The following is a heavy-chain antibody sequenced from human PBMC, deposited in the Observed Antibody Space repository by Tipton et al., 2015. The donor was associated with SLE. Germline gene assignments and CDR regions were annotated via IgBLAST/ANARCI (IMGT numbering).Heavy chain of an antibody. D-gene: IGHD3-10*01. CDR1: RGSINRSTYY. CDR2: IYYSAYT. V-gene: IGHV4-39*07. CDR3: ARIRGSFGSGGYRS. J-gene: IGHJ4*02. Sequence: TLSLTCTVSRGSINRSTYYWGWLRQPPRKGLEYIGSIYYSAYTSYNPSLKSRVTMSVDTSKNQFSLRLNSVTAADTAVYYCARIRGSFGSGGYRSWGQGPLVHVSS.